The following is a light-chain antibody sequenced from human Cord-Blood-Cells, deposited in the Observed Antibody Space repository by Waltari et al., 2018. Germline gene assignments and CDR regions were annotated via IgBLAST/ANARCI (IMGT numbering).Light chain of an antibody. V-gene: IGKV3-11*01. Sequence: VLTQTPAPLSLSPGERATLSCRASQSVSSYLAWYQQKPGQAHRLLIYDASNRATGIPARFSGSGSGTDFTLTISSLEPEDFAVYYCQQRSNWYTFGQGTKLEIK. CDR1: QSVSSY. CDR3: QQRSNWYT. J-gene: IGKJ2*01. CDR2: DAS.